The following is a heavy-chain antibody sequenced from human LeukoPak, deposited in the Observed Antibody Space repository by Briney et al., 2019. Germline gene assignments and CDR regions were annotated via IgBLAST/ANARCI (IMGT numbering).Heavy chain of an antibody. CDR2: IYYSGST. J-gene: IGHJ4*02. D-gene: IGHD2-21*01. CDR3: ARVYKTPPAYCGGDCYVAAFDY. Sequence: SETLSLTCTASGGSISSSSYYWGWIRQPPGKGLEWIGSIYYSGSTYYNPSLKSRVTISVDTSKNQFSLKLSSVTAADTAVYYCARVYKTPPAYCGGDCYVAAFDYWGQGTLVTVSS. V-gene: IGHV4-39*07. CDR1: GGSISSSSYY.